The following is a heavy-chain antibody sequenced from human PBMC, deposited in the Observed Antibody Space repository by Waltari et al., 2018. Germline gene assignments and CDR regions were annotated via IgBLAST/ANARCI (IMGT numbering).Heavy chain of an antibody. CDR1: GGSFSGYY. CDR2: INHSGST. J-gene: IGHJ4*02. CDR3: ARGPPRVYFDY. Sequence: QVQLQQWGEGLLKPSETLSLTCAAYGGSFSGYYWSWIRQPPGKGREWIGEINHSGSTNYHPSLKSRFTISVDTSKNQFSLKLSSVTAADTAVYYCARGPPRVYFDYWGQGTLVTVSS. V-gene: IGHV4-34*01.